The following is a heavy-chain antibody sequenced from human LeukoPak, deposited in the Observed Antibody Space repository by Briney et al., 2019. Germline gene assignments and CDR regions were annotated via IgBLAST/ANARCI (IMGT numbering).Heavy chain of an antibody. Sequence: ASVKVSCKASGYTFTSYAMHWVCQAPGQRLEWMEWINAGNGNTKYSQKFQGRVTITRDTSASTAYMELSSLRSEDTAVYYCARAYCSGGSCYPIDYWGQGTLVTVSS. V-gene: IGHV1-3*01. CDR1: GYTFTSYA. J-gene: IGHJ4*02. CDR3: ARAYCSGGSCYPIDY. CDR2: INAGNGNT. D-gene: IGHD2-15*01.